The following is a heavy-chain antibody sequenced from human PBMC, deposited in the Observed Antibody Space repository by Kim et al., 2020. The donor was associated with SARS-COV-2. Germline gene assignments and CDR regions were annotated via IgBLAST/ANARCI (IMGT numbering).Heavy chain of an antibody. CDR1: GYTFTSYG. Sequence: ASVKVSCKASGYTFTSYGISWVRQAPGQGLEWMGWISAYNGNTNYAQKLQGRVTMTTDTSTSTAYMELRSLRSDDTAVYYCARGLVTEGASYYDILTGRASDWYFDYWGQGTLVTVSS. D-gene: IGHD3-9*01. V-gene: IGHV1-18*04. J-gene: IGHJ4*02. CDR2: ISAYNGNT. CDR3: ARGLVTEGASYYDILTGRASDWYFDY.